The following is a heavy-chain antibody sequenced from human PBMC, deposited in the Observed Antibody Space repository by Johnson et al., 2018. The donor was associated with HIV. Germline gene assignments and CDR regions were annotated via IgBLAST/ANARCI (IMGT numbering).Heavy chain of an antibody. V-gene: IGHV3-15*01. CDR1: GFTFSHYG. CDR3: SRHSPRGYIGYDAFDI. D-gene: IGHD5-12*01. Sequence: VQLVESGGGVVQPGRSLRLSCAASGFTFSHYGMQWVRQAPGKGLEWVGHIKRKSDGGTTDYAAPVKGRFTISSDDSKNILYLQMKSLKTEDTAVYYCSRHSPRGYIGYDAFDIWGQGTVVTVSS. CDR2: IKRKSDGGTT. J-gene: IGHJ3*02.